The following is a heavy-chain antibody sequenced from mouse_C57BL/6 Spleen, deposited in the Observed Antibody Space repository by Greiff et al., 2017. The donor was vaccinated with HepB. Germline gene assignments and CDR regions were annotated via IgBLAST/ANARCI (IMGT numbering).Heavy chain of an antibody. CDR1: GYTFTSYW. V-gene: IGHV1-55*01. CDR2: IYPGSGST. D-gene: IGHD2-3*01. J-gene: IGHJ2*01. CDR3: ARYDGYYPY. Sequence: LQESGAELVKPGASVKMSCKASGYTFTSYWITWVKQRPGQGLEWIGDIYPGSGSTNYNEKFKSKATLTVDTSSSTAYMQLSSLTSEDSAVYYCARYDGYYPYWGQGTTLTVSS.